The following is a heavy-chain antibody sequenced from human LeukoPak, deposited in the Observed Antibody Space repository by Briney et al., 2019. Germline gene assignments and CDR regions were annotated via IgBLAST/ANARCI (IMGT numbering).Heavy chain of an antibody. Sequence: GGSLRLSCAASGFTFSNYHMNWVRQAPGKGLEWVSYISSSSSTIYYADSVKGRFTISRDNAKNSLYLQMNSLRAEDTAVYYCASISGYGFDYWGQGTLVTVSS. CDR1: GFTFSNYH. CDR3: ASISGYGFDY. J-gene: IGHJ4*02. CDR2: ISSSSSTI. V-gene: IGHV3-48*04. D-gene: IGHD5-12*01.